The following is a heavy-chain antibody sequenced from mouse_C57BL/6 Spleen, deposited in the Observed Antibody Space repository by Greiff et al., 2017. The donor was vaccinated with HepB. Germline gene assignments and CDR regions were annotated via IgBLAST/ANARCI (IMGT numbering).Heavy chain of an antibody. CDR2: FHPYNDDT. CDR3: AIPYYYGGMDY. V-gene: IGHV1-47*01. J-gene: IGHJ4*01. D-gene: IGHD1-1*01. Sequence: VQLQQSGAELVKPGASVKMSCKASGYTFTTYPIEWMKQTPGKSLEWIGNFHPYNDDTKYNEKFKGKATLTVEKSSSTVYLELSRLTSDDSAVYYCAIPYYYGGMDYWGQGTSVTVSS. CDR1: GYTFTTYP.